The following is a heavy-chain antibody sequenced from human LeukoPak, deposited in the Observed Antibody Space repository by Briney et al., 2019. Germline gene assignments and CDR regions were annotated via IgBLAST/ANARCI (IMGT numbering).Heavy chain of an antibody. CDR3: ARSLGWFGEFTFDY. V-gene: IGHV4-38-2*02. Sequence: SETLSLTCTVSGYSISSGYYWGWIRQPPGKGLEWIGTIYHSGGTYYNPSLKSRVTISVDTSKNQFSLKLSSVTAADTAVYYCARSLGWFGEFTFDYWGQGTLVTVSS. D-gene: IGHD3-10*01. CDR2: IYHSGGT. J-gene: IGHJ4*02. CDR1: GYSISSGYY.